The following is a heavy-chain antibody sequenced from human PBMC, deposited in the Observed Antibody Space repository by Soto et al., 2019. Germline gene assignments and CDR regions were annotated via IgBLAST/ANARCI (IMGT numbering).Heavy chain of an antibody. Sequence: GAAVPVSFQASGYTFPSYGISWVRQAPGQGLEGMGWISAYNGNTNYAQKLQGRVTMTTDTSTSTAYLELRSLRSDDTAVYYCARVFGSITDSCSGYPDAFCIWGQGTMVTVSS. CDR3: ARVFGSITDSCSGYPDAFCI. J-gene: IGHJ3*02. CDR2: ISAYNGNT. D-gene: IGHD3-3*01. V-gene: IGHV1-18*01. CDR1: GYTFPSYG.